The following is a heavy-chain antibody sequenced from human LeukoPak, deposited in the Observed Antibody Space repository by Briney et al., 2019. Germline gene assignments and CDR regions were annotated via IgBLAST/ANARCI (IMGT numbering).Heavy chain of an antibody. J-gene: IGHJ6*03. CDR3: ARHGANYYYYYMDV. CDR1: GFTFSSYA. V-gene: IGHV3-23*01. Sequence: GGSLRLSCAASGFTFSSYAMSWVRQAPGKGLEWVSPISGSGSSTYYAASVKGRFTISRDNSKNTLYLQMNSLRAEDTAVYYCARHGANYYYYYMDVWGKGTTVTVSS. D-gene: IGHD3-16*01. CDR2: ISGSGSST.